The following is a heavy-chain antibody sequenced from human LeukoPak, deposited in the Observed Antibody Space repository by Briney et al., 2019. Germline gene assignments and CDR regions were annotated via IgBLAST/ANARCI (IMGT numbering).Heavy chain of an antibody. CDR1: GGSISSGGYY. CDR2: IYYSGST. CDR3: ARGGSTSCYQCLY. V-gene: IGHV4-31*03. Sequence: SETLSLTCTVSGGSISSGGYYWSWIRQHPGKGLEWIGYIYYSGSTYYNPSLKSRVTISVDTSKNQFSLKLSSVTAADTAVYYCARGGSTSCYQCLYWGQGTLVTVSS. D-gene: IGHD2-2*01. J-gene: IGHJ4*02.